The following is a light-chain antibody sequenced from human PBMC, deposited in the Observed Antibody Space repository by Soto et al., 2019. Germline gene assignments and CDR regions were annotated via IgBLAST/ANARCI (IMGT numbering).Light chain of an antibody. CDR1: SSDVGGYNY. CDR2: EVS. J-gene: IGLJ3*02. Sequence: QSALTQPASVSGSPGQSITISCTGTSSDVGGYNYVSWYQQNPGKAPKLMIYEVSNRPSGVSNRFSGSKSGNTASLTISGLQAEDEADYYCSSYTSSSTWVFGGGTKLIVL. V-gene: IGLV2-14*01. CDR3: SSYTSSSTWV.